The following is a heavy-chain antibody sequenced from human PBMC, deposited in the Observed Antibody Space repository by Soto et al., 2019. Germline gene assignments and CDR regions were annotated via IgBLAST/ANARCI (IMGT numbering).Heavy chain of an antibody. V-gene: IGHV3-30*18. CDR3: ANGFGNYWAVDY. CDR1: GFSFSTYG. Sequence: QVHLVESGGGVVQPGRSLRLSCAASGFSFSTYGMHWVRQAPGKGLEWVAFISNDGSNKYYADSVKGRFTISRDNSKNTLYLQMISLRAEETAVYYCANGFGNYWAVDYWGQGTLVTVSS. D-gene: IGHD1-26*01. CDR2: ISNDGSNK. J-gene: IGHJ4*02.